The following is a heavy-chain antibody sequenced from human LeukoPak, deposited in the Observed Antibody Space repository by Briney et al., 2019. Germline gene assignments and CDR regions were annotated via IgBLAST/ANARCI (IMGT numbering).Heavy chain of an antibody. J-gene: IGHJ4*02. CDR2: IDPSDSYT. V-gene: IGHV5-10-1*01. D-gene: IGHD6-13*01. CDR1: GYSFTSYW. CDR3: ARQRSSWYRAGEN. Sequence: GESLKISCKGSGYSFTSYWISWVRQMPGKGLEWMGRIDPSDSYTNYSPSFQGHVTISADKSISTAYLQWSSLKASDTAMYYCARQRSSWYRAGENWGQGTLVTVSS.